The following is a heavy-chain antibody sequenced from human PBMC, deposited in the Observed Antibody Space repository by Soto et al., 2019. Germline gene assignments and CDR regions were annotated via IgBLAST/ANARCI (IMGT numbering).Heavy chain of an antibody. D-gene: IGHD4-4*01. CDR1: GFTFTDFY. V-gene: IGHV3-7*03. CDR2: IRPDGSET. Sequence: EVQLVQSGGGLVQPGGSLRLSCVGSGFTFTDFYMNWDRQAPGKGREWVANIRPDGSETNYVEPVKGRFTTSRDNAKNSLFLQMNSLRADDTAVYYCAGWGGHDYNYWGQGILVTVSS. J-gene: IGHJ4*02. CDR3: AGWGGHDYNY.